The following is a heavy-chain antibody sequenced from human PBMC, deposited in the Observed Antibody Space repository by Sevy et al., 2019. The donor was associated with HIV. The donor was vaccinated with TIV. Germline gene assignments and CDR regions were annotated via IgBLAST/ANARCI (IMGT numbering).Heavy chain of an antibody. V-gene: IGHV3-48*01. CDR2: ISSSSSTI. CDR3: AREARSSERYFDC. J-gene: IGHJ4*02. D-gene: IGHD6-6*01. Sequence: GGTLRLSCAASGFTFSSYSMNWVRQAPGKGLEWVSYISSSSSTIYYADSVKGRFTISRDNAKNSLYLQMNSLRAEDTAVYYCAREARSSERYFDCWGQGTLVTVSS. CDR1: GFTFSSYS.